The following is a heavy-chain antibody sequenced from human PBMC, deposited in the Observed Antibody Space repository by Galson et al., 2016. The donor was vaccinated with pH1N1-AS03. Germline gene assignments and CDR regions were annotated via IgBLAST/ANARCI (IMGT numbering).Heavy chain of an antibody. CDR1: GFTFRSFG. J-gene: IGHJ6*02. D-gene: IGHD3/OR15-3a*01. CDR3: ARPAHGFGRTYHMAA. V-gene: IGHV3-33*01. Sequence: SLRLSCAASGFTFRSFGMHWVRQAPGKGLEWVAVIWYDGSKEEYADSVKGRFAISRDNSRNTLFLQMKSLGVEDTAVYYCARPAHGFGRTYHMAAWGQGTTVTVSS. CDR2: IWYDGSKE.